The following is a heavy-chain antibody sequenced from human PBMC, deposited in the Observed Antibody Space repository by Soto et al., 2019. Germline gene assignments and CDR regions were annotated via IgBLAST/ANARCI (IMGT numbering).Heavy chain of an antibody. CDR3: ARDRSPFGVVIIDYYYYGMDV. Sequence: GGSLRLSCAASGFTFSSYAMHWVRQAPGKGLEWVAVISYDGSNKYYADSVKGRFTISRDNSKNTLYLQMNSLRAEDTAVYYCARDRSPFGVVIIDYYYYGMDVWGQGTTVTVSS. CDR2: ISYDGSNK. D-gene: IGHD3-3*01. CDR1: GFTFSSYA. J-gene: IGHJ6*02. V-gene: IGHV3-30-3*01.